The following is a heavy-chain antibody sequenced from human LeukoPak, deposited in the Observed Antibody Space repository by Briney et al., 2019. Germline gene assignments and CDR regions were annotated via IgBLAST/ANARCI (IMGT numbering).Heavy chain of an antibody. V-gene: IGHV3-11*01. CDR2: ISSSGNTI. J-gene: IGHJ4*02. Sequence: AGGSLRLSCAASGFTFSDYYMSWIRQAPGKGLEWVSYISSSGNTIYYADSVKGRFTISRDNAKNSLYLQMNSLRAEDTAVYYYARGLYDGSAYPIFDYWGQGTLVTVSS. CDR1: GFTFSDYY. CDR3: ARGLYDGSAYPIFDY. D-gene: IGHD3-22*01.